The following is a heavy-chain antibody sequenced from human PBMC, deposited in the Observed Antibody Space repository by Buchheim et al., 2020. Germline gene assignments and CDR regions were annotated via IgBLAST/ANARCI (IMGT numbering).Heavy chain of an antibody. CDR1: EYTFTSFP. V-gene: IGHV1-3*01. CDR2: INVANGNR. Sequence: QVQLVQSGAEVKKPGASVKVSCKASEYTFTSFPIHWVRQAPGQRLEWMGWINVANGNRKYSEKFQGRVIITRDTSASTAYMELSSLRSEDTAVYYCARENDFWAGYYCAMDVWGQGTT. J-gene: IGHJ6*02. CDR3: ARENDFWAGYYCAMDV. D-gene: IGHD3/OR15-3a*01.